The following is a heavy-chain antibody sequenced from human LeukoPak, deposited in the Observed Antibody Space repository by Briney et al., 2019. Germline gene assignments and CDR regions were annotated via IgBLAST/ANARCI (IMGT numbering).Heavy chain of an antibody. CDR2: LSGSGATT. Sequence: PGGSLRLSCAASGFTFSTYALNWVRQAPGKGLEWVSALSGSGATTYYADSVKGRLTISRDNAKNSLYLQMNSLRDEDTAVYYCARDLPHFDYWGQGTLVTVSS. V-gene: IGHV3-23*01. CDR1: GFTFSTYA. CDR3: ARDLPHFDY. J-gene: IGHJ4*02.